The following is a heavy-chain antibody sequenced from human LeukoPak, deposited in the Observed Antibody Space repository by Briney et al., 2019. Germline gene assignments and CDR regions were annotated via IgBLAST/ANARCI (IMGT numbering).Heavy chain of an antibody. Sequence: GGSLRLSCAASGFTFSSYAMHWVRQAPGKGLEWVAVISYGGSNKYYADSVKGRFTISRDNSKNTLYLQMNSLRAEDTAVYYCARDSSYGAYDYWGQGTLVTVSS. V-gene: IGHV3-30*04. D-gene: IGHD4-17*01. J-gene: IGHJ4*02. CDR3: ARDSSYGAYDY. CDR2: ISYGGSNK. CDR1: GFTFSSYA.